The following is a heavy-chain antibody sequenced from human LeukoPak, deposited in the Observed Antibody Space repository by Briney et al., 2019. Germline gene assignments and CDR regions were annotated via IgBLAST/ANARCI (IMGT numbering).Heavy chain of an antibody. J-gene: IGHJ4*02. CDR1: GFTVSSNY. D-gene: IGHD3-3*01. V-gene: IGHV3-66*01. CDR2: IYSGDSA. CDR3: ARDRMGSADFWSGYYTGTFDY. Sequence: GGSLRLSCGASGFTVSSNYMTWVRQAPGKGLEWVSVIYSGDSAYYADSVKGRFTISRDNSKNTLYLQMHSLRAEDTAVYYCARDRMGSADFWSGYYTGTFDYWGQGTLVTVSS.